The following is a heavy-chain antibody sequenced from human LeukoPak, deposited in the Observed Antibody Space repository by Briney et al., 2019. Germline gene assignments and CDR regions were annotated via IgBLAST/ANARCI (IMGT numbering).Heavy chain of an antibody. J-gene: IGHJ4*02. CDR3: AKHPRGSWYFDY. CDR2: IFYSGIT. D-gene: IGHD6-13*01. V-gene: IGHV4-39*01. CDR1: GGSIATSTYS. Sequence: PSETLSLTCTVSGGSIATSTYSWGWIRQPPGKGLEWIGSIFYSGITYYNPSLKSRVPISVDTSKNQFSLKLNSVTAADTAVYYCAKHPRGSWYFDYWGQGILVIVSS.